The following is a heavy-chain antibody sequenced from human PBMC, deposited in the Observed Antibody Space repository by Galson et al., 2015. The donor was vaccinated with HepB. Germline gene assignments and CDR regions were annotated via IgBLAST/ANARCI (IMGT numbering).Heavy chain of an antibody. CDR2: INIDGRST. D-gene: IGHD6-19*01. CDR1: GFIFSSYW. V-gene: IGHV3-74*01. Sequence: SLRLSCAASGFIFSSYWMHWVRQAPGKGLAWVSRINIDGRSTNYADSVQGRFTISRDNAKNTVYLQMNGLRAEDTAVYYCARVGSSGWYPMDYFDYWGQGTLVTVSS. CDR3: ARVGSSGWYPMDYFDY. J-gene: IGHJ4*02.